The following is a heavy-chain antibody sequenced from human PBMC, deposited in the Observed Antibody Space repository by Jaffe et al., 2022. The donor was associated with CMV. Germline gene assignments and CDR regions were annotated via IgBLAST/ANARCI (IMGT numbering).Heavy chain of an antibody. Sequence: EVQLVESGGGLVQPGGSLRLSCAASGFSFSNYWMHWVRQAPGKGLVWVSRISENGGGANYADSVRGRFTISRDNARSTVYLQMNSLRADDTAVYYCTKDKVYGSGSMDSWGQGTLVTVSS. D-gene: IGHD6-19*01. V-gene: IGHV3-74*01. J-gene: IGHJ4*02. CDR2: ISENGGGA. CDR1: GFSFSNYW. CDR3: TKDKVYGSGSMDS.